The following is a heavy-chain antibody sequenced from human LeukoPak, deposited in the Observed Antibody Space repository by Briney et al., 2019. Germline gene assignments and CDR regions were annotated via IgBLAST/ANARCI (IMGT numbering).Heavy chain of an antibody. CDR1: GGTFSSYA. D-gene: IGHD5-18*01. Sequence: GASVKVSCKASGGTFSSYAISWVRQAPGQGLEWMGGIIPIFGTANYAQKFQGRVTITADKSTSTAYMELSSLRSEDTAVYYCARPRPGYSYGPALGYWGQGTLVTVSS. J-gene: IGHJ4*02. CDR3: ARPRPGYSYGPALGY. CDR2: IIPIFGTA. V-gene: IGHV1-69*06.